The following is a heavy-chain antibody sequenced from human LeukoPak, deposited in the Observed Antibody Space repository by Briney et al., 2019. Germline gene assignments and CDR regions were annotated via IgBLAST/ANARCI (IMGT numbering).Heavy chain of an antibody. CDR1: GGSFSGDF. Sequence: SETLSLTCAVYGGSFSGDFWSWLRQSPGKGLEWIGSIYNDGSTHHNPSLWSRVSISVDTSKNDFSLKLTSVTAADTAVYYCARGLGASGWYSLDSWGQGTLVTVSA. CDR3: ARGLGASGWYSLDS. D-gene: IGHD6-19*01. V-gene: IGHV4-34*01. J-gene: IGHJ4*02. CDR2: IYNDGST.